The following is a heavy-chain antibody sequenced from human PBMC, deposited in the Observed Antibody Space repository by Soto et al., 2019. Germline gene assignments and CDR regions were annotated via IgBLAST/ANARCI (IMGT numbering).Heavy chain of an antibody. V-gene: IGHV4-31*03. CDR2: IYFSGST. Sequence: QVQLQESGPGLVKPSQTLSLTCTVSGASINSGGYYWSWIRQLPGKGLEWIGYIYFSGSTYYNPFPEGRVNLSLDTAQNPVSLELSFGTSAEKAGYLCAEGNPWGVIFAYWGQGTLVTVSS. CDR1: GASINSGGYY. J-gene: IGHJ4*02. D-gene: IGHD3-10*01. CDR3: AEGNPWGVIFAY.